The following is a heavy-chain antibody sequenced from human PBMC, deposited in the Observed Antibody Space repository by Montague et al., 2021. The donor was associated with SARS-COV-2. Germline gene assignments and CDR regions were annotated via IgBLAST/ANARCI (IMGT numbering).Heavy chain of an antibody. CDR1: GGTISSSSYY. Sequence: SETLSLTCTVSGGTISSSSYYWGWIRQPPGKGLEWIGNVYNAGTTYYNPSLKSRVTISVDTSKNQFSLNMASVTAADTAVYYCARGFDYWGQGTLVTVSS. CDR3: ARGFDY. J-gene: IGHJ4*02. V-gene: IGHV4-39*07. CDR2: VYNAGTT.